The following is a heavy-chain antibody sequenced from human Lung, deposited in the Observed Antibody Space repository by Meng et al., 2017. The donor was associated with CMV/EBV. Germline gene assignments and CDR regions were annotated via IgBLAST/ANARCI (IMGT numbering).Heavy chain of an antibody. V-gene: IGHV4-4*02. J-gene: IGHJ4*02. CDR3: ARADKVRFDY. CDR1: GGSMSSTNW. Sequence: QVKLQESGQGLVKPSGTLFLTCAASGGSMSSTNWGRWVRQPPGKGLEWIGEIYHSGSTNYYPSLKSRVSTQVDKSKNQFSLKLSSVTAADTAVYYCARADKVRFDYWGQGTLVTVSS. CDR2: IYHSGST.